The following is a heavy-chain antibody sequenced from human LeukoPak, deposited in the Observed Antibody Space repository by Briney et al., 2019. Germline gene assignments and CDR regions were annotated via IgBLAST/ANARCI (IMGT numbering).Heavy chain of an antibody. V-gene: IGHV3-23*01. CDR3: ARLNYYDSSGPNDY. J-gene: IGHJ4*02. Sequence: PGGSLRLSCAASGFTFSSYAMSWVRQAPGKGLEWVSAISGSGGSTYYADSVKGRFTISRDNSKNTLYLQMNSLRAEDTAVYYCARLNYYDSSGPNDYWGQGTLVTVSS. CDR1: GFTFSSYA. CDR2: ISGSGGST. D-gene: IGHD3-22*01.